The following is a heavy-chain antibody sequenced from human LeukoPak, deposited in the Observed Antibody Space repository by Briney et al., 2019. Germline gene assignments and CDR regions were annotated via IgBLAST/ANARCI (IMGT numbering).Heavy chain of an antibody. CDR3: AREELASGVNWFDP. J-gene: IGHJ5*02. V-gene: IGHV1-18*01. CDR1: GYTFTSYG. D-gene: IGHD1-7*01. CDR2: ISAYNGNT. Sequence: ASVKVSCKASGYTFTSYGISWVRQAPGQGLEWMGWISAYNGNTNYAQKLQGRVTMTTDTSTSTAYMELSRLRSDDTAVYYCAREELASGVNWFDPWGQGTLVTVSS.